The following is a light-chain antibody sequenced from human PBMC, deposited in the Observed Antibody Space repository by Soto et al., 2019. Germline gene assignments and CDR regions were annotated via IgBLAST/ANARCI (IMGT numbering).Light chain of an antibody. CDR1: QSVSSSY. Sequence: EVVMTHSPATLSVSPVERATLSFSASQSVSSSYLAWYQQKPGQAPRLLIFDASSRATGIPDRFSGSGSGTDFTLTISRLEPEDFAVYYCQQYGSSPTFGQGTKVDNK. J-gene: IGKJ1*01. CDR3: QQYGSSPT. CDR2: DAS. V-gene: IGKV3-20*01.